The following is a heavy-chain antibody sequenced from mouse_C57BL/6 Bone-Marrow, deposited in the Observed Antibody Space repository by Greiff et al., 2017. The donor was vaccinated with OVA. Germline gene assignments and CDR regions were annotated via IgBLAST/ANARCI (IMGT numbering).Heavy chain of an antibody. CDR1: GYAFSSYW. CDR3: ARPQLRLREFAY. V-gene: IGHV1-80*01. J-gene: IGHJ3*01. CDR2: IYPGDGDT. Sequence: QVQLQQSGAELVKPGASVKISCKASGYAFSSYWMNWVKQRPGKGLEWIGQIYPGDGDTNYNGKFKGKATLTADKSSSTAYMQLSSLTSEDSAVYFCARPQLRLREFAYWGQGTLVTVSA. D-gene: IGHD3-2*02.